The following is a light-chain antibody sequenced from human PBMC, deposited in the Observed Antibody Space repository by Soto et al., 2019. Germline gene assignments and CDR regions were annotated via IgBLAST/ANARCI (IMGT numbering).Light chain of an antibody. J-gene: IGLJ1*01. V-gene: IGLV2-8*01. CDR3: SSYAGSNNYV. CDR2: EVS. CDR1: SSDVGGYNY. Sequence: QSVLTQPPSASGSPGQSVTISCTGTSSDVGGYNYVSWYQQHPGKAPKLMIYEVSKRPSGVPDRFSGSKSGNTASLTVSGLQAEDDADYYCSSYAGSNNYVFGTGNKVTVL.